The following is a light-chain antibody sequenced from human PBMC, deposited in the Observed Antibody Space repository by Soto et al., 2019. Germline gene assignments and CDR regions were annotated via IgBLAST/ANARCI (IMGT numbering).Light chain of an antibody. Sequence: EIVLTQSPGTLSLSPGERATLSCRASQSVSSSYLAWYQQKPGQAPRLLIYGASSRATGIPDRFSGSGSGTDFTLTISRLEPEDFAVYYCQQYCSSLLFTFGPGTKVDI. J-gene: IGKJ3*01. CDR3: QQYCSSLLFT. V-gene: IGKV3-20*01. CDR1: QSVSSSY. CDR2: GAS.